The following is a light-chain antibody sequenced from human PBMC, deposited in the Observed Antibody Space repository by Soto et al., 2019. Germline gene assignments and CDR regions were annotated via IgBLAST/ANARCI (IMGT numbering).Light chain of an antibody. J-gene: IGKJ1*01. CDR2: GAS. CDR1: QSVSSN. V-gene: IGKV3-15*01. Sequence: EIVLTQSPATLSVSLGERATLSCRASQSVSSNLAWYQQKPGQAPRLLMYGASTRATGIPARFSGSGSGTEFTLTISSLQSEDFAVYYCQQYNNWPRTFGQGTKVDNK. CDR3: QQYNNWPRT.